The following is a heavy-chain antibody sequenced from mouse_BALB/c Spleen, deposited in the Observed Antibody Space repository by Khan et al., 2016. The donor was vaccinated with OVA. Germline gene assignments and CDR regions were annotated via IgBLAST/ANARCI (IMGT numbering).Heavy chain of an antibody. J-gene: IGHJ4*01. CDR3: ARRSTGYAVDY. CDR2: INPRSSYT. Sequence: VQLQESGAELARPGASVKMSCKASGYTFTSNTMHWLKQRPGLGLEWIGYINPRSSYTNYNQRFKDKATLTADKSSSTAYMQLSSLTSEDSAVYYCARRSTGYAVDYWGQGTSVTVSP. V-gene: IGHV1-4*01. CDR1: GYTFTSNT.